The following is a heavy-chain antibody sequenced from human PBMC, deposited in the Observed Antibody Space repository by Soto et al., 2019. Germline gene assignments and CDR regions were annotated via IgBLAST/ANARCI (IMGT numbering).Heavy chain of an antibody. CDR2: IYYSGSA. Sequence: SETLSLTCTVSGGSVSSGSYYWSWIRQPPGKGLEWIGYIYYSGSANYNPSLKSRVTISVDTSKNQFSLKLSSVTAADTAVYFCARLEGLATISYYFAFWGRGALVTVSS. D-gene: IGHD3-9*01. J-gene: IGHJ4*02. CDR3: ARLEGLATISYYFAF. V-gene: IGHV4-61*01. CDR1: GGSVSSGSYY.